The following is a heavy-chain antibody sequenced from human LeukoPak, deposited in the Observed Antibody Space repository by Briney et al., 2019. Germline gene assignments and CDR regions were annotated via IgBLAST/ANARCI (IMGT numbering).Heavy chain of an antibody. CDR3: ARDVVSGQQLDVYGMDV. J-gene: IGHJ6*02. CDR2: ISSSSSYT. D-gene: IGHD6-13*01. V-gene: IGHV3-11*06. Sequence: GGSLRLSCAASGFTFSDYYMSWIRQAPGMGLEWVSYISSSSSYTNYADSVKGRFTISRDNAKNSLYLQMNSLRAEDTAVYYCARDVVSGQQLDVYGMDVWGQGTTVTVSS. CDR1: GFTFSDYY.